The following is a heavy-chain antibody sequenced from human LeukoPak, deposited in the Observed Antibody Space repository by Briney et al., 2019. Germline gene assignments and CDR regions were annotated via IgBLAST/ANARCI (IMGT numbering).Heavy chain of an antibody. CDR2: ISYDGGRK. Sequence: GGSLRLSCVASGFRFSGYAIHWVRQAPGKGLEWVALISYDGGRKDYADSVKGRFTIDRDNSKNIVYLQMNSLRPDDTAIYFCARQEARNYYYEGLDYWDQGNLVTVSS. D-gene: IGHD3-22*01. J-gene: IGHJ4*02. CDR1: GFRFSGYA. CDR3: ARQEARNYYYEGLDY. V-gene: IGHV3-30*04.